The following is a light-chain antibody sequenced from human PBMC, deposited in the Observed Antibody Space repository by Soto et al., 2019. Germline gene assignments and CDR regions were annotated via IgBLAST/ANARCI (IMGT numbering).Light chain of an antibody. J-gene: IGKJ2*01. CDR2: DAS. CDR3: QQYNSSPYT. Sequence: DIQMTQSPSTLSASVGDRVTITCRASQRFSTWLAWYQQKPGKAPRLLIYDASSLEGGVPSRFSGRGSGTDFTLTISCLQPDDFATYYCQQYNSSPYTFGQGTKLEIK. V-gene: IGKV1-5*01. CDR1: QRFSTW.